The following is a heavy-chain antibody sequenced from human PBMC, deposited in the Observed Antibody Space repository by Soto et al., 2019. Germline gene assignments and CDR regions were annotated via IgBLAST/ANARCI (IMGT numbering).Heavy chain of an antibody. CDR2: IIPIFGTA. Sequence: SVKVSCTASGGTFSSYAISWVRQAPGQGLEWMGGIIPIFGTANYAQKFQGRVTITADESTSTAYMELSSLRSEDTAVYYCARDQRATVRGLGYWGQGTLVTVSS. D-gene: IGHD1-26*01. V-gene: IGHV1-69*13. CDR3: ARDQRATVRGLGY. CDR1: GGTFSSYA. J-gene: IGHJ4*02.